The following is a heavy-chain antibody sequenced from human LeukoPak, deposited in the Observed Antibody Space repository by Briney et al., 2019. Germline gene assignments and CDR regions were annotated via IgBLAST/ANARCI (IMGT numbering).Heavy chain of an antibody. Sequence: SGPTLVNPTQTLTLTCTFSGFSLSTRGVGVGWIRQPPGKALEWLALVYWDDDKRYSPSLKSRLTITKDTSKTQVVLTLTNMDPVDTATYYCAHILYSSGSYYFDYWGRGTLVTVSS. V-gene: IGHV2-5*02. CDR2: VYWDDDK. CDR3: AHILYSSGSYYFDY. D-gene: IGHD6-19*01. CDR1: GFSLSTRGVG. J-gene: IGHJ4*02.